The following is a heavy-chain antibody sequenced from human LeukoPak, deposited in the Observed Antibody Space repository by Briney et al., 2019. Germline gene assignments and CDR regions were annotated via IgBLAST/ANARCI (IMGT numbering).Heavy chain of an antibody. J-gene: IGHJ4*02. CDR1: GFTFSRYH. CDR2: IRNDESDK. CDR3: AKDYEWSLDY. D-gene: IGHD3-3*01. V-gene: IGHV3-30*02. Sequence: GGSLRLSCAASGFTFSRYHMHWVRQAPGKGLEWVAFIRNDESDKYYADSVKGRCTISRDNSKNTLYVQMNSLRVEDTAVYYCAKDYEWSLDYWGQGTLVTVSS.